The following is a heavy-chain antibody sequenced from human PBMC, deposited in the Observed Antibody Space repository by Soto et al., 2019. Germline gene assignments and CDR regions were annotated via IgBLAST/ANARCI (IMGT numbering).Heavy chain of an antibody. J-gene: IGHJ6*02. Sequence: GGSLRLSCAASGFTFSSYEMNWVRQAPGKGLEWVSYISSSGSTIYYADSVKGRFTISRDNAKNSLNLQMNSLRAEDTAVYYCAREFFSSRYGKDVWGQGTTVTVSS. CDR3: AREFFSSRYGKDV. CDR2: ISSSGSTI. CDR1: GFTFSSYE. D-gene: IGHD6-13*01. V-gene: IGHV3-48*03.